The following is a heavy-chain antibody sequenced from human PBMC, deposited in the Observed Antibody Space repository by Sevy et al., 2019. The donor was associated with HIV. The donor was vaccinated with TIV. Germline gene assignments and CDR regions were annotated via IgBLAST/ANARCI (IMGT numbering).Heavy chain of an antibody. V-gene: IGHV4-38-2*01. Sequence: SETLSLTCAISGYSITSGYYWGWIRQPPGKGLEWIGSIYQGGSTHYNPSLKSRVTMSVDTSKNQFSLKLSSVTAADTAVYYCARHSHGSGTYYVPFDYWGQGTLVTVSS. CDR1: GYSITSGYY. CDR2: IYQGGST. CDR3: ARHSHGSGTYYVPFDY. D-gene: IGHD3-10*01. J-gene: IGHJ4*02.